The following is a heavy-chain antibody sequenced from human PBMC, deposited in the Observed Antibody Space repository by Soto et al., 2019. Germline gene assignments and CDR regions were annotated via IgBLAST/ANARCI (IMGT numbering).Heavy chain of an antibody. J-gene: IGHJ4*02. Sequence: SGPTLVNPTQTLTLTCTFSGFSLSTSGAGVAWIRQPPGKALEWLALIYWDDDNRYSPSLKSRLTITKDTSKNQVVLTMANMDPVDTATYFCAHRQSVYYFDYWGQGTLVTVSS. CDR3: AHRQSVYYFDY. CDR1: GFSLSTSGAG. V-gene: IGHV2-5*02. D-gene: IGHD3-3*01. CDR2: IYWDDDN.